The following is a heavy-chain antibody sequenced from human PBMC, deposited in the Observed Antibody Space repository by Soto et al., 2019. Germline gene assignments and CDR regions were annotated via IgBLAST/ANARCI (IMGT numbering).Heavy chain of an antibody. CDR3: ARVGYSSSWWALDY. D-gene: IGHD6-13*01. V-gene: IGHV4-4*07. CDR2: IYTSGST. CDR1: GGSISSYY. J-gene: IGHJ4*02. Sequence: SETLSLTCTVSGGSISSYYWGWIRQPAGKGLEWIGRIYTSGSTNYNPSLKSRVTMSVDTSKNQFSLKLSSVTAADTAVYYCARVGYSSSWWALDYWGQGTLVTVSS.